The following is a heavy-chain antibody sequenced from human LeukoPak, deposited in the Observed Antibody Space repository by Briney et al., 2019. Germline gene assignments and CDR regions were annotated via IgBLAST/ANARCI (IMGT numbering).Heavy chain of an antibody. Sequence: GGSLRLSCAASGFTFSSYSMNWVRQAPGKGLEWVSYISSSSSTIYYVDSVKGRFTISRDNAKNSLYLQMNSLRAEDTALYYCAKGLGSYRDYWGQGTLVTVSS. D-gene: IGHD1-26*01. CDR2: ISSSSSTI. CDR1: GFTFSSYS. CDR3: AKGLGSYRDY. V-gene: IGHV3-48*04. J-gene: IGHJ4*02.